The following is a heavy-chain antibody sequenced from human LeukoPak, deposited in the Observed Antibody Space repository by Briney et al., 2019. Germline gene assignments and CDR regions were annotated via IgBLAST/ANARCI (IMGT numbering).Heavy chain of an antibody. D-gene: IGHD1-1*01. V-gene: IGHV4-59*01. CDR2: IYYSGST. CDR3: ARGGYLNDYNWFDP. Sequence: SETLSLTCTVSGGSISSYYWSWIRQPPGKGLEWIGYIYYSGSTNYNPSLKSRDTISVDTSKNQFSLKLSSVTAADTAVYYCARGGYLNDYNWFDPWGQGTLVTVSS. CDR1: GGSISSYY. J-gene: IGHJ5*02.